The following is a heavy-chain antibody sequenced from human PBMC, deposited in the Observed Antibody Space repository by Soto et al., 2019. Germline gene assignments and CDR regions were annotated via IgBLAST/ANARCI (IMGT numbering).Heavy chain of an antibody. CDR2: INHSGST. J-gene: IGHJ4*02. D-gene: IGHD4-17*01. Sequence: SETLSFTCAVYGGSFSGYYWSWIRQPPGKGLEWIGEINHSGSTNYNPSLKSRVTISVDTSKNQFSLKLSSVTAADTAVYYCARDSTEHYGDYSYWGQGTLVTVSS. V-gene: IGHV4-34*01. CDR3: ARDSTEHYGDYSY. CDR1: GGSFSGYY.